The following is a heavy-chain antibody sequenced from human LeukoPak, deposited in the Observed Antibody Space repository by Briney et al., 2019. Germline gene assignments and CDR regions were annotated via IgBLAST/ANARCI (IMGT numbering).Heavy chain of an antibody. Sequence: PGGSLRLSCEASGFPFSSNAMNWVRQAPGKGLEWVSTISGSGGSTYSADSVKGRFTISREKSKNTVYLQMNSLRAEDTAVYYCAKERGYGYNHIDYWGRGTLVTVSS. J-gene: IGHJ4*02. CDR2: ISGSGGST. D-gene: IGHD5-24*01. V-gene: IGHV3-23*01. CDR3: AKERGYGYNHIDY. CDR1: GFPFSSNA.